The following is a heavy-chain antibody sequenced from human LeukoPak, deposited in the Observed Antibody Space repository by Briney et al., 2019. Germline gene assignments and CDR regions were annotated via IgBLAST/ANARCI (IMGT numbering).Heavy chain of an antibody. CDR3: ARDHEDCSGGSCYGDDAFDI. CDR1: GYTFTSNG. D-gene: IGHD2-15*01. V-gene: IGHV1-18*01. CDR2: ISAYNGNT. Sequence: GASVKVSCKASGYTFTSNGISWVRQAPGQGLEWMGWISAYNGNTNYAQKLQGRVTMTTDTSTSTAYMELRSLRSDDTAVYYCARDHEDCSGGSCYGDDAFDIWGQGTMVTVSS. J-gene: IGHJ3*02.